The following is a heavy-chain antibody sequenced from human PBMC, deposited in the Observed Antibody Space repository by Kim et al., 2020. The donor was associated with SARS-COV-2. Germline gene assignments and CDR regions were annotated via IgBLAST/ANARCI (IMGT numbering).Heavy chain of an antibody. CDR2: IYYSGST. Sequence: SETLSLTCTVSGGSISSSSYYWGWIRQPPGKGLEWIGSIYYSGSTYYNPSLKSRVTISVDTSKNQFSLKLSSVTAADTAVYYCALEGYYDSSGGQWFDPWGQGTLVTVSS. CDR3: ALEGYYDSSGGQWFDP. D-gene: IGHD3-22*01. CDR1: GGSISSSSYY. J-gene: IGHJ5*02. V-gene: IGHV4-39*07.